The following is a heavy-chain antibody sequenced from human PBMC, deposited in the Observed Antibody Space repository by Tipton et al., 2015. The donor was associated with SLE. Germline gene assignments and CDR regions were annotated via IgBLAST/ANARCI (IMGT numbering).Heavy chain of an antibody. CDR3: ARDHRGFNP. Sequence: SLRLSCAASGFTFSSYEMNWVRQAPGKGLEWVSYISSSGTTMYYADSVKGRFTISRDNAKNPLYLQMNSLRVEGTAVYYCARDHRGFNPWGQGTLVTVSS. V-gene: IGHV3-48*03. CDR2: ISSSGTTM. CDR1: GFTFSSYE. J-gene: IGHJ5*02.